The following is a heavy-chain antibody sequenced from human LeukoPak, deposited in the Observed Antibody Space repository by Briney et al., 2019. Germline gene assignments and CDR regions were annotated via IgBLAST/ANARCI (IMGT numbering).Heavy chain of an antibody. Sequence: SETLSLTCTVSGGSISSYYWSWIRQPPGKGLEWIGYIYYSGSTNYNPSLKSRVTISVDTSKNQFSLKLSSVTAADTAVYYCAKDRGWLSSYWGQGTLVTVSS. CDR3: AKDRGWLSSY. V-gene: IGHV4-59*01. CDR2: IYYSGST. J-gene: IGHJ4*02. CDR1: GGSISSYY. D-gene: IGHD5-12*01.